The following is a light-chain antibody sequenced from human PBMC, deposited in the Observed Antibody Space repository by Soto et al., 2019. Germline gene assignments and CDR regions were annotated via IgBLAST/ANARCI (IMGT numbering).Light chain of an antibody. J-gene: IGKJ1*01. CDR3: QQYNSYPWT. V-gene: IGKV1-5*01. CDR2: DAS. Sequence: DIQMTQSPSTLSASVGARVTITGRASQSISSWLAWYQQKPGKAPELLIYDASTLQIGVPSRFSGNGSGTEFTLTISSLQPDEFATYYCQQYNSYPWTVGQGTKVDIK. CDR1: QSISSW.